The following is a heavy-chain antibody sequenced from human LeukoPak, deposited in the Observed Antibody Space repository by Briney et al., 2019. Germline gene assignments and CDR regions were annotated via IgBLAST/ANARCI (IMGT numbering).Heavy chain of an antibody. D-gene: IGHD3-22*01. CDR2: IYPCDSDT. Sequence: GESLKISCKGSGYSFTSYWIGWVRQMPGKGLEWMGIIYPCDSDTRYSPSFQGQVTISADKSISTAYLQWSSLKASDTAMYYCARQEDYYDSSGYLAIDYWGQGTLVTVSS. V-gene: IGHV5-51*01. CDR3: ARQEDYYDSSGYLAIDY. J-gene: IGHJ4*02. CDR1: GYSFTSYW.